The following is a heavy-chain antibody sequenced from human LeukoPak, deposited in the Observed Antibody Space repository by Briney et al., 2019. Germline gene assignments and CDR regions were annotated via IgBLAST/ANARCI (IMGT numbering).Heavy chain of an antibody. J-gene: IGHJ4*02. CDR2: IWYDGSNK. Sequence: PGRSLRLSCAASGFTFSSYGMHWVRQAPGKGLEWVAVIWYDGSNKYYADSVKGRFTISRDNSQNTLYLQMNSLRAEDTAVYYCAREVGATYFDYWGQGTLVTVSS. CDR1: GFTFSSYG. D-gene: IGHD1-26*01. CDR3: AREVGATYFDY. V-gene: IGHV3-33*01.